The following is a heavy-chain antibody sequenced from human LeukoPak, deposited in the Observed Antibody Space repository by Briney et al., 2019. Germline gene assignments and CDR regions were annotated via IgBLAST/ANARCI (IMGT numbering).Heavy chain of an antibody. V-gene: IGHV3-7*01. CDR3: ARVFAYCSGGSCYSFLNAFDI. J-gene: IGHJ3*02. CDR1: GFSISSHW. CDR2: LKEDVSAR. D-gene: IGHD2-15*01. Sequence: GGSLRLSCVASGFSISSHWMSWVRQAPGKGLEWVASLKEDVSARNLVDSVKGRFTISTDNAKNSLYLQMNSLRAEDTAVYYCARVFAYCSGGSCYSFLNAFDIWGQGTMVTVSS.